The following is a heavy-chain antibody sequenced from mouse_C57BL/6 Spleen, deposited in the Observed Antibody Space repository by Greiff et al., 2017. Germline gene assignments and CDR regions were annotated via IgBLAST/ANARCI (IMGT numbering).Heavy chain of an antibody. Sequence: QVQLQQPGAELVQPGASVKLSCKASGYTFTSYWMHWVKQRPGRGLEWIGRIDPNSGGTKYNEKFKSKATLTVDKPSSTAYMQLSSLTSEDSAVYYCAREGSYSGYYFDYWGQGTTLTVSS. V-gene: IGHV1-72*01. D-gene: IGHD3-3*01. J-gene: IGHJ2*01. CDR3: AREGSYSGYYFDY. CDR2: IDPNSGGT. CDR1: GYTFTSYW.